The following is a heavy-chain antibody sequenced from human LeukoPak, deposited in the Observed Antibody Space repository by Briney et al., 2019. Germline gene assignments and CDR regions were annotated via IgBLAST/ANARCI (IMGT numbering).Heavy chain of an antibody. D-gene: IGHD3-16*01. J-gene: IGHJ3*02. V-gene: IGHV3-11*01. CDR2: ISGPANTI. Sequence: PGGSLRLPCAASGFTFSDYYMTWIRQAPGRGLEWVSYISGPANTIYYADSVKGRFTISRDNAENSLYLQMNSLRAEDTAVYYCARDAKGVHGYGYDGGAFDIWGQGTVVTVSS. CDR3: ARDAKGVHGYGYDGGAFDI. CDR1: GFTFSDYY.